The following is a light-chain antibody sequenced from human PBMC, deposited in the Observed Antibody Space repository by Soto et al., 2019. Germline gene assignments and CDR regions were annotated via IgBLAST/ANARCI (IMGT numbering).Light chain of an antibody. V-gene: IGKV1-39*01. CDR3: RQSYRAPYT. Sequence: DIQMTQSPSSLSASVGDRVTVTCRASQSISTYLNWYQQKPGKAPKLLIYAASSLQSGVPSRFTGGGAGTDFTLPITSLQHEDFVTYYCRQSYRAPYTFGQGTKVEIK. J-gene: IGKJ2*01. CDR1: QSISTY. CDR2: AAS.